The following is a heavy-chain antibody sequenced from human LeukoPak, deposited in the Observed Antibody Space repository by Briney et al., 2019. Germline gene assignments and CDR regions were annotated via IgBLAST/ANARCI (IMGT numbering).Heavy chain of an antibody. Sequence: GASVKVSCKASGYTFISYDINWVRQATGQGLEWMGWMNPNSGNTGYAQKFQGRVTITRNTSISTAYMELSSLRSEDTAVYYCARVANRGGRDGYPFGYWGQGTLVTVSS. V-gene: IGHV1-8*03. J-gene: IGHJ4*02. CDR3: ARVANRGGRDGYPFGY. CDR2: MNPNSGNT. CDR1: GYTFISYD. D-gene: IGHD5-24*01.